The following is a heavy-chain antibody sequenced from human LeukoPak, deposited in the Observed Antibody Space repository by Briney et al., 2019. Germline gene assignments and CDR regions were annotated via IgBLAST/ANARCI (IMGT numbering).Heavy chain of an antibody. D-gene: IGHD3-3*01. CDR3: ASTPSDFWSGWYWFDP. CDR2: INRSGST. CDR1: GGSFSGYY. J-gene: IGHJ5*02. V-gene: IGHV4-34*01. Sequence: SETLSLTCDVYGGSFSGYYWSWIRQPPGKGLEWIGEINRSGSTNYNPSLKSRVTISVDTSKNQFSLKLSSVTAADTAVYYCASTPSDFWSGWYWFDPWGQGTLVTVSS.